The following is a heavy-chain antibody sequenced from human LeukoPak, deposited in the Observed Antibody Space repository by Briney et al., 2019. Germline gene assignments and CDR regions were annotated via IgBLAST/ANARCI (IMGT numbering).Heavy chain of an antibody. Sequence: GGSLRLSCAASGFTFSSYGMHWVRQTPGKGLEWVAVVSYDGSKKYSAVSVRGRFTISSDNSKNTMYLQMNSLRAEDTAVYYCARSGGSGNYYEPFDIWGQGTMVTVSS. CDR2: VSYDGSKK. D-gene: IGHD3-10*01. V-gene: IGHV3-30*03. J-gene: IGHJ3*02. CDR1: GFTFSSYG. CDR3: ARSGGSGNYYEPFDI.